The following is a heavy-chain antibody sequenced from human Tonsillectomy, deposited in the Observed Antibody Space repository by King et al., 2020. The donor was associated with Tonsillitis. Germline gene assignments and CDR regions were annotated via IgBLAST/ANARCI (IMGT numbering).Heavy chain of an antibody. Sequence: VQLVESGGGLVQPGGSLRLSCAASGFTVSSDYMSWVRQAPGKGLEWVSIIYSGGSTYYADSVKGRFTISRDNSKNTLYLQMNSLRAEDTAVYYCARERYSIIWSPHEVLRYGMDIWGQGTTVTVSS. D-gene: IGHD6-13*01. CDR3: ARERYSIIWSPHEVLRYGMDI. CDR1: GFTVSSDY. V-gene: IGHV3-66*01. CDR2: IYSGGST. J-gene: IGHJ6*02.